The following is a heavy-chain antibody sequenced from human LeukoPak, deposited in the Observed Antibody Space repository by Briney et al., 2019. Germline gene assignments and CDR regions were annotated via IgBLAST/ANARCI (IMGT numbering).Heavy chain of an antibody. CDR3: ARGTSYYYDSSGYSFDY. D-gene: IGHD3-22*01. CDR2: IYYTGRT. J-gene: IGHJ4*02. CDR1: GASISRHNYY. Sequence: PSETLSLTCTVSGASISRHNYYWGWIRQPPEKELECIGTIYYTGRTYYNPSLKSRVTISVDTSKNQLSLKLSSVAAADTAVYYCARGTSYYYDSSGYSFDYWGQEIRVTVSS. V-gene: IGHV4-39*01.